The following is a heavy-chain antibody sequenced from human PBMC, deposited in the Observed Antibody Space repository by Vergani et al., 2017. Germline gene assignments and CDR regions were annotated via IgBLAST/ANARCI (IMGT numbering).Heavy chain of an antibody. CDR1: GYSFNNYA. D-gene: IGHD6-19*01. V-gene: IGHV7-4-1*01. J-gene: IGHJ4*02. CDR2: INPTTGNP. CDR3: ARAKRGRLAVGATDS. Sequence: QEQLVHSGSELKKLGASVKVSCKAPGYSFNNYAIHWVRQAPGQGLEWMGWINPTTGNPTYARAFTGRFVFSLDTSISTAYLQIGSLKAEDTAVYFCARAKRGRLAVGATDSWGQGTLLTVSS.